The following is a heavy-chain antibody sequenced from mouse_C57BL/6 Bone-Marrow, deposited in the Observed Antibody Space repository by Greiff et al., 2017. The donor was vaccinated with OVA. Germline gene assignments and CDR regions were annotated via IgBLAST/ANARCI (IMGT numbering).Heavy chain of an antibody. J-gene: IGHJ3*01. Sequence: EVQLQQSGPELVKPGASVKISCKASGYSFTGYYMTWVKQSPEKSLEWIGEINPSTGGTTYNKKFKAKATLPVDKSSSTAYMQLKSLTSEVSAVYYCARVGTSPFAYWGQGTLVTVSA. CDR2: INPSTGGT. D-gene: IGHD4-1*01. CDR1: GYSFTGYY. V-gene: IGHV1-42*01. CDR3: ARVGTSPFAY.